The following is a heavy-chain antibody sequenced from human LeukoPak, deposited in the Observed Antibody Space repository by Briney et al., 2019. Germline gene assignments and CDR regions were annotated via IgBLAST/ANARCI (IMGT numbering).Heavy chain of an antibody. CDR3: ARDTYEPGLIDF. CDR2: INSGSSDK. J-gene: IGHJ4*02. Sequence: GGSLRLSCAASGFTSSLYAMNWVRQAPGKGLEWVSYINSGSSDKHYTESVRGRFTISRDNAKKTLYLQMNSLRAEDTAVYYCARDTYEPGLIDFWGQGTLVSVSS. D-gene: IGHD3-3*01. V-gene: IGHV3-21*05. CDR1: GFTSSLYA.